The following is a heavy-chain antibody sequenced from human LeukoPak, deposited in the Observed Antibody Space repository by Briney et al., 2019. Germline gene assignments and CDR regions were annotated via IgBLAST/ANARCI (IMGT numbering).Heavy chain of an antibody. CDR1: GFTFSGST. V-gene: IGHV3-73*01. Sequence: GGSLRLSCAASGFTFSGSTMHWVRQASGKGLEWVGRVRTKADSFATTYGASVKGRFTISRDDSKNTAYLQMNSLKTEDTAVYYCSRHNRGGGYDLGDWGQGTLVTASS. J-gene: IGHJ4*02. D-gene: IGHD5-12*01. CDR2: VRTKADSFAT. CDR3: SRHNRGGGYDLGD.